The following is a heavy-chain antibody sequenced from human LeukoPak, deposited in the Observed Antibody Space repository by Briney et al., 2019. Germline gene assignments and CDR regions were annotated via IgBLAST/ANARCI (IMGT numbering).Heavy chain of an antibody. CDR1: GYTFTGFY. D-gene: IGHD1-26*01. V-gene: IGHV1-2*02. J-gene: IGHJ4*02. CDR3: ARARGYYVKDY. CDR2: INPNSGGT. Sequence: ASVKVSCKASGYTFTGFYMHWVRQAPGQGLEWMGWINPNSGGTNYAQKFQGRVTMTRDTSISTAYMELSRLRSEDTAVYYCARARGYYVKDYWGQGTLVTVSS.